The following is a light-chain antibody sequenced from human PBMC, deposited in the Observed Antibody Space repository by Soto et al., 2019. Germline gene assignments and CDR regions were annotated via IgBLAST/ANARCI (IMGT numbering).Light chain of an antibody. V-gene: IGKV1-39*01. J-gene: IGKJ4*01. CDR2: TAS. CDR1: QSIGRT. Sequence: RSSLIASVRDSVTITCLASQSIGRTLNWYQKKPGKATNLLIYTASTLQSGVPSRFSGSGSGTDFTFTISSLQPEDFAPYYCQQANCSPLSFAGGTKVDIK. CDR3: QQANCSPLS.